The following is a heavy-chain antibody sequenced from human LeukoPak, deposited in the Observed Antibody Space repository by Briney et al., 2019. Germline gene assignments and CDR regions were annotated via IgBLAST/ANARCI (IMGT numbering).Heavy chain of an antibody. CDR1: GFPFTSHD. CDR2: NWPSEAHR. CDR3: ARDGQGSAPYGFDY. V-gene: IGHV3-33*01. Sequence: GSLRLSCAASGFPFTSHDLHSVRQAPAKELLWVVQNWPSEAHRYYAASVKGRFIASVDNSKNTVYLQLNSVRVEDTAVYYCARDGQGSAPYGFDYWGQGTLVTVSS. J-gene: IGHJ4*02. D-gene: IGHD3-16*01.